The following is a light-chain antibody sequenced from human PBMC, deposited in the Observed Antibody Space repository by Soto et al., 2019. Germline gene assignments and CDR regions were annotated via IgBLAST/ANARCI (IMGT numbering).Light chain of an antibody. CDR2: AAS. Sequence: DIQVTQSPSSVSASVGDRVTITCRASQVLFNWLAWYQQKPGKAPKHLIYAASSFQSGVPSRFSGSGSGTNFTLPISSLQHEDVATYYCQQTSNSPLTFGGGTKVEIK. CDR3: QQTSNSPLT. J-gene: IGKJ4*01. CDR1: QVLFNW. V-gene: IGKV1-12*01.